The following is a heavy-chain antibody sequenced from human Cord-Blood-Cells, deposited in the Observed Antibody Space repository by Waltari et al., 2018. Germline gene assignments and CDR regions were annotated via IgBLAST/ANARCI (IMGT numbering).Heavy chain of an antibody. V-gene: IGHV3-30*18. CDR1: GFTFSRYG. Sequence: QVQLVESGGGVVQPGRSLRLSCAASGFTFSRYGMHWVRQAPGKGLEWVAVISYDGSNKYYADSVKGRFTISRDNSKNTLYLQMNSLRAEDTAVYYCAKGRDSSSSYFQHWGQGTLVTVSS. J-gene: IGHJ1*01. D-gene: IGHD6-6*01. CDR3: AKGRDSSSSYFQH. CDR2: ISYDGSNK.